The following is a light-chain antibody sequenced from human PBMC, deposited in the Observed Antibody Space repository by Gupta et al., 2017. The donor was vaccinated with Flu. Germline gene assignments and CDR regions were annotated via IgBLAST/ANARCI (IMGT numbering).Light chain of an antibody. J-gene: IGLJ2*01. V-gene: IGLV7-43*01. CDR2: STT. CDR1: TGAVTSSYY. Sequence: HTVVTQEPSLTLSPGGPDTLTFASSTGAVTSSYYPNWFQQKPGQAPRTLISSTTQKHTWTPSRFSGTLVGGKAALTLSGLQPEDDADYYCLHYYGGGVILGGGTKLTVL. CDR3: LHYYGGGVI.